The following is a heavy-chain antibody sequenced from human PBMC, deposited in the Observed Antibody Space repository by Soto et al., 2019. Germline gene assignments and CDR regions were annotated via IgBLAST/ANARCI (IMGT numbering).Heavy chain of an antibody. V-gene: IGHV5-10-1*01. J-gene: IGHJ6*02. CDR1: GYSLTSDW. CDR2: IDPGDSYT. Sequence: VESLKISGNGSGYSLTSDWISWVRQMPWKGLEWMGRIDPGDSYTNYSPSFQGHVTISADKSISTAYLQWSSLKASDTAMYYCARHGLYYYDSSGYSRSHYGMDVWGQGTTVTVSS. D-gene: IGHD3-22*01. CDR3: ARHGLYYYDSSGYSRSHYGMDV.